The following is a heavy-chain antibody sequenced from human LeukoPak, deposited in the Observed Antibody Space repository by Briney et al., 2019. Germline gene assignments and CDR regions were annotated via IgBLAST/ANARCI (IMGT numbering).Heavy chain of an antibody. D-gene: IGHD3-3*01. J-gene: IGHJ5*02. CDR3: ARVSYDFWSGHLNWFDP. CDR1: GYTFTGYY. Sequence: ASVKVSCKASGYTFTGYYMHWVRQAPGQGLEWMGWINPNSGGTNYAQKLQGRVTMTTDTSTSTAYMELRSLRSDDTAVYYCARVSYDFWSGHLNWFDPWGQGTLVTVSS. CDR2: INPNSGGT. V-gene: IGHV1-2*02.